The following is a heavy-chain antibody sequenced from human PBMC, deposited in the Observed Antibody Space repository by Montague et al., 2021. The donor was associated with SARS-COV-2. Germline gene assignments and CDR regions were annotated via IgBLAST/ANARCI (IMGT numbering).Heavy chain of an antibody. D-gene: IGHD5-12*01. V-gene: IGHV4-39*07. Sequence: SETLSLTCTVSGGSISSSSYYWGWIRQPPGKGLEWIGSIYYSGSTYYNPSLKSRVPISVDTSKNQFSLKLSSVTAADTAVYYCARGAGRDSGYGKYYYYYYGMDVWGQGTTVTVSS. CDR2: IYYSGST. CDR1: GGSISSSSYY. J-gene: IGHJ6*02. CDR3: ARGAGRDSGYGKYYYYYYGMDV.